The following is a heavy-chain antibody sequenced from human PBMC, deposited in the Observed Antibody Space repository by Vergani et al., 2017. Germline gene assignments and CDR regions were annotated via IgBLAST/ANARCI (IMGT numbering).Heavy chain of an antibody. CDR1: ESTFSSYV. D-gene: IGHD5-12*01. V-gene: IGHV3-23*01. Sequence: EVQLLESGGGLVQPGGSLRLSCAASESTFSSYVMTWVRQAPGKGLEWVSGISGSGGSTYYAGSVKGRFTISRDSSKNTLYLQMNSLSAGDTAVYYCAKANPRNSGYDYLYYYHAMDVWGQGTTVTVSS. CDR2: ISGSGGST. J-gene: IGHJ6*02. CDR3: AKANPRNSGYDYLYYYHAMDV.